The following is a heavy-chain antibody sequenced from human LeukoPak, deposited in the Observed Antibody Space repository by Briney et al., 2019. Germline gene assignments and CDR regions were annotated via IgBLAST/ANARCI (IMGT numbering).Heavy chain of an antibody. CDR1: GYTFTGYY. CDR2: INPNSGGT. D-gene: IGHD3-22*01. Sequence: ASVKVSCKASGYTFTGYYMHWVRQAPGQGLEWMGWINPNSGGTNYAQKFQGRVTMTRDTSISTAYMELSRLRSDDTAVYYCARVTTMIAVDAFDIWGQGTMVTVSS. J-gene: IGHJ3*02. V-gene: IGHV1-2*02. CDR3: ARVTTMIAVDAFDI.